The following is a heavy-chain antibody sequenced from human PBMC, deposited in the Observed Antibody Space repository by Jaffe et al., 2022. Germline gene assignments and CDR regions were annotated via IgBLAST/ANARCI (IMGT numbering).Heavy chain of an antibody. J-gene: IGHJ6*03. V-gene: IGHV1-69*01. Sequence: QVQLVQSGAEVKKPGSSVKVSCKASGGTFSSYAISWVRQAPGQGLEWMGGIIPIFGTANYAQKFQGRVTITADESTSTAYMELSSLRSEDTAVYYCAREYGVPRRYYYYYYMDVWGKGTTVTVSS. CDR3: AREYGVPRRYYYYYYMDV. D-gene: IGHD4-17*01. CDR2: IIPIFGTA. CDR1: GGTFSSYA.